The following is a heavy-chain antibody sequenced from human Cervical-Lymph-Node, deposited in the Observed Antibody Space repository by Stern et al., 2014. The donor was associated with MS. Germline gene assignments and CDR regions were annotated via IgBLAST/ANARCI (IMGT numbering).Heavy chain of an antibody. CDR1: GCTFSSYE. Sequence: VQLVASGAEVKKPGSSVKVSCKASGCTFSSYEITWVRQAPGQRLEWMGGIIPTFETPTYAQKFQDRVTISADESTSTAYMELSSLKSEDTAIYFCARAYTYYSNSAGYWGQGTLVTVSS. D-gene: IGHD3-10*01. CDR3: ARAYTYYSNSAGY. V-gene: IGHV1-69*01. CDR2: IIPTFETP. J-gene: IGHJ4*02.